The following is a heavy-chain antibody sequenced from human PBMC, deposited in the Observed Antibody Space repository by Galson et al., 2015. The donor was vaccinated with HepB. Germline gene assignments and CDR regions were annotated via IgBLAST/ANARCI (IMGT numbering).Heavy chain of an antibody. CDR1: GDSVSSNSAA. J-gene: IGHJ5*02. CDR2: TYYRSKWYN. CDR3: ARDQLPPWDPKHTIFGVVIILGWFDP. V-gene: IGHV6-1*01. Sequence: CAISGDSVSSNSAAWNWIRQSPSRGLEWLGRTYYRSKWYNGYAVSVKSRITINPDTSKNQFSLQLNSVAPEDTAVYYCARDQLPPWDPKHTIFGVVIILGWFDPWGQGTLVTVSS. D-gene: IGHD3-3*01.